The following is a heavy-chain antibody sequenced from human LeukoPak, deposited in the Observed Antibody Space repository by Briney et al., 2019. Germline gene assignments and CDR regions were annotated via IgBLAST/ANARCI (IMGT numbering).Heavy chain of an antibody. CDR1: GYTFTSYD. CDR2: MNPNSGNT. D-gene: IGHD3/OR15-3a*01. Sequence: ASVKVSCKASGYTFTSYDINWVRQATGQGLEWMGWMNPNSGNTGYAQKFQGRVTITRNASISTAYMELSSLRSEDTAVYYCARGWTGADAFDIWGQGTMVTVSS. CDR3: ARGWTGADAFDI. J-gene: IGHJ3*02. V-gene: IGHV1-8*01.